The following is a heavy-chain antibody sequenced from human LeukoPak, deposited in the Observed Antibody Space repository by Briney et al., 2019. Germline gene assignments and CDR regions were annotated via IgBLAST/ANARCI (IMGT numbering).Heavy chain of an antibody. CDR2: IYTSGST. CDR1: GDSVTTDY. Sequence: SETLSLTCTVSGDSVTTDYWGWIRQPAGKGLEWIGRIYTSGSTNYNPSLKSRVTMSVDTSKNQFSLKLSSVTAADTAVYYCAREPDYSLFGMDVWGQGTTVTVSS. D-gene: IGHD4-11*01. J-gene: IGHJ6*02. CDR3: AREPDYSLFGMDV. V-gene: IGHV4-4*07.